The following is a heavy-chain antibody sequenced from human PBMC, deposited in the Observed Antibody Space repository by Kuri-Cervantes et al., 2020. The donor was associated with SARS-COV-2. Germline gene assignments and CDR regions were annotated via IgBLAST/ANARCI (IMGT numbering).Heavy chain of an antibody. V-gene: IGHV4-38-2*01. CDR1: GYSIISGYY. CDR3: ASSSSSWPYDFDY. Sequence: SETLSLPCAVSGYSIISGYYWGWIWQPPGKGLEWIGSIYHSGSTYYNPSLKSRVTISVDTSKNQFSLKLSSVTAADTDVYYCASSSSSWPYDFDYWGQGTLVTVSS. J-gene: IGHJ4*02. D-gene: IGHD6-13*01. CDR2: IYHSGST.